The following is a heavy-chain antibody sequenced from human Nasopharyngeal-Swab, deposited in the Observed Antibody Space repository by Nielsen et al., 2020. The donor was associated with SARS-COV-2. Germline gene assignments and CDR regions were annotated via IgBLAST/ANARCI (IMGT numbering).Heavy chain of an antibody. CDR1: GFTSNIYA. D-gene: IGHD3-10*01. J-gene: IGHJ3*02. Sequence: GESLKIPCIASGFTSNIYAMAWVRRTPGRGLQWVSGISASGGSTYYTDSVKGRFAVSRDNSRNTLYLQMHSLRVEDTALYYCAKDDVVRGDAFDIWGQGTMVTVSS. CDR3: AKDDVVRGDAFDI. CDR2: ISASGGST. V-gene: IGHV3-23*01.